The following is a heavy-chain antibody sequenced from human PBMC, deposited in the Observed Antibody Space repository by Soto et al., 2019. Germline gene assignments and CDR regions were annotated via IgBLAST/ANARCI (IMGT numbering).Heavy chain of an antibody. D-gene: IGHD6-19*01. CDR1: GYTFTSYY. V-gene: IGHV1-46*03. J-gene: IGHJ4*02. CDR2: INPSGGST. Sequence: ASVKVSCKASGYTFTSYYMHWVRQAPGQGLEWMGIINPSGGSTSYAQKFQGRVTMTRDTSTSTVYMELSSPRSEDTAVYYCARVRKRANSSGWYAIDYWGQGTLVTVSS. CDR3: ARVRKRANSSGWYAIDY.